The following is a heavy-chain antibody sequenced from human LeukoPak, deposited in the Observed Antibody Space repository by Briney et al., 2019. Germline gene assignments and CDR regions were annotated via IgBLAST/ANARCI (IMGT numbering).Heavy chain of an antibody. Sequence: PSETLSLTCTVSGGSFSNYFWTWIRQPPGKGLEWIGYMYFTGSGSTYYNPSLESRVTISVDASKRQFSLTLTSVTAADTAVYYCARLRNWFDPWGQGTLVTVSS. D-gene: IGHD3-3*01. V-gene: IGHV4-59*08. CDR3: ARLRNWFDP. CDR2: MYFTGSGST. J-gene: IGHJ5*02. CDR1: GGSFSNYF.